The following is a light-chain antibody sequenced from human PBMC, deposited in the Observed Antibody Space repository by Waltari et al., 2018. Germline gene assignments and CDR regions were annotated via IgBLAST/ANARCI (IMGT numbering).Light chain of an antibody. Sequence: DIQMTQSPSSLSASVGDRVTITCRASQSISNYLNWYQQKPGKAPKLLIYAASSLQSGVPSRFSGSGSGTDVTLTVSSLQPEDFATYYCQHSYSTLFLTFGGGTRVEIK. J-gene: IGKJ4*01. CDR2: AAS. V-gene: IGKV1-39*01. CDR3: QHSYSTLFLT. CDR1: QSISNY.